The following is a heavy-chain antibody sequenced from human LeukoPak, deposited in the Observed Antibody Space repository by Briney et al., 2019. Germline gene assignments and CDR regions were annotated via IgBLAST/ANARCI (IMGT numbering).Heavy chain of an antibody. Sequence: GSLRLSCAASGFTFSNYAMTWVRQPPGKGLEWIGEINHSGSTNYNPSLKSRVTISVDTSKNQFSLKLSSVTAADTAVYYCARGLNRGSGSYFYWGQGTLVTVSS. D-gene: IGHD3-10*01. V-gene: IGHV4-34*01. J-gene: IGHJ4*02. CDR2: INHSGST. CDR1: GFTFSNYA. CDR3: ARGLNRGSGSYFY.